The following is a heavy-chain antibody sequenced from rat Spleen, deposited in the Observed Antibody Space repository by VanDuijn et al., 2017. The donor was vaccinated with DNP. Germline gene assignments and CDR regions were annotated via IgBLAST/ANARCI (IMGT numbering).Heavy chain of an antibody. CDR2: IISSGGST. Sequence: EVQLVESGGGLVQPGRSLKLSCAASGFTFSDYYMAWIRQVPGKGLEGVAAIISSGGSTYSPNSVKGRFTISSDNAKNTQYLQMNSLRSEDTATYYCARAKYSSHYWYFDFWGPGTMVTVSS. D-gene: IGHD1-2*01. CDR1: GFTFSDYY. V-gene: IGHV5S13*01. CDR3: ARAKYSSHYWYFDF. J-gene: IGHJ1*01.